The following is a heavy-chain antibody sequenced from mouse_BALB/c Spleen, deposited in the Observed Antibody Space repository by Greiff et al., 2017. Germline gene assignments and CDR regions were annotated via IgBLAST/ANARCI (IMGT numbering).Heavy chain of an antibody. Sequence: VQLQQSGPSLVKPSQTLSLTCSVTGDSITSGYWNWIRKFPGNKLEYMGYISYSGSTYYNPSLKSRISITRDTSKNQYYLQLNSVTTEDTATYYCATAGGDDGYYVGFAYWGQGTLVTVSA. CDR3: ATAGGDDGYYVGFAY. J-gene: IGHJ3*01. CDR2: ISYSGST. D-gene: IGHD2-3*01. CDR1: GDSITSGY. V-gene: IGHV3-8*02.